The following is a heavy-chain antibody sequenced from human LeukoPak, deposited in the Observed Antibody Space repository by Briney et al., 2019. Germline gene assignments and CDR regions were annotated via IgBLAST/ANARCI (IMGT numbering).Heavy chain of an antibody. CDR3: AKDSGCSSTSCYHGALDY. CDR1: GFTFDDYA. V-gene: IGHV3-9*01. D-gene: IGHD2-2*01. J-gene: IGHJ4*02. CDR2: ISWNSGSI. Sequence: GGSLRLSCAASGFTFDDYAMHWVRQAPGKGLEWVSGISWNSGSIGYADSVKGRFTISRDNAKNSLYLQMNSLRAEDTALYYCAKDSGCSSTSCYHGALDYWGQGTLVTVSS.